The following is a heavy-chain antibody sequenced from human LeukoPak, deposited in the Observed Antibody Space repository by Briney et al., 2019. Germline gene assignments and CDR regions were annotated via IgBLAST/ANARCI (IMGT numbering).Heavy chain of an antibody. V-gene: IGHV4-59*01. J-gene: IGHJ3*02. CDR2: IYYSGST. D-gene: IGHD6-19*01. Sequence: SETLSLTCTVSGGSISSYYWSWIRQPPGKGLEWIGYIYYSGSTNYNPSLKSRVTISVDTSKNQFSLKLSSVTAADTAVYYCARGRGYSSGDAFDIWGQGTMVTVSS. CDR1: GGSISSYY. CDR3: ARGRGYSSGDAFDI.